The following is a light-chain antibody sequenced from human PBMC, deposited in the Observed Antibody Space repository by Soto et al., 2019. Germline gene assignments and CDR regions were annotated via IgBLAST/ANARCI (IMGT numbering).Light chain of an antibody. CDR3: QYYDSWPPL. Sequence: EIVMTQSPTTLSVSPGERATLSCRASQSVRDNLAWYQQKPGQAPRLLIYGASTRATGIPARFSGSGSGTEFTLTISSLQSEDCAVYYCQYYDSWPPLFGPGTKVDIK. V-gene: IGKV3-15*01. CDR2: GAS. CDR1: QSVRDN. J-gene: IGKJ3*01.